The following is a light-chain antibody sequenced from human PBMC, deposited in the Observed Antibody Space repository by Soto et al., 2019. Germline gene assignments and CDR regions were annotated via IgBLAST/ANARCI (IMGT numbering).Light chain of an antibody. Sequence: QSVLTQPASVSGSPGQSITISCTGTSSDVGGYNYVSWYQHHPGKAPKLMIYDVSNRPSGVSNRFSGSKSGNTASLIISGLRAEDEADYYCSSYTSSSTLSTYVFGTG. V-gene: IGLV2-14*03. CDR3: SSYTSSSTLSTYV. CDR1: SSDVGGYNY. J-gene: IGLJ1*01. CDR2: DVS.